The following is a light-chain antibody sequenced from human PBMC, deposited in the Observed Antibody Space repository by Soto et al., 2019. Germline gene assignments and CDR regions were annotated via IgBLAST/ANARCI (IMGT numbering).Light chain of an antibody. Sequence: EIVLTQSPVTLSLSPGERATLSCRASQSVSSRYLAWYQQKPGQTARLLIYGASHRATGIPDRFSGSGSGTAFALTITKLDPEDFAVHYRQQYGNSPRVTFGGGDKVDIK. CDR3: QQYGNSPRVT. CDR1: QSVSSRY. J-gene: IGKJ3*01. V-gene: IGKV3-20*01. CDR2: GAS.